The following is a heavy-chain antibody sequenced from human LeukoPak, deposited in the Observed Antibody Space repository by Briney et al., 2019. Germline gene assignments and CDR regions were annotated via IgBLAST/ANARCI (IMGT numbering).Heavy chain of an antibody. D-gene: IGHD3-9*01. Sequence: PGGSLILPCAASGFTVSSKYMSWVRQAPGKGLEWVSVIYSGGSTYYADSVKGRFTISRDNSKNTLYLQMNSLRDEDTAVYYCARDRPYYDILTGYYIGEAFDIWGQGTMVTVSS. CDR1: GFTVSSKY. CDR3: ARDRPYYDILTGYYIGEAFDI. V-gene: IGHV3-53*01. CDR2: IYSGGST. J-gene: IGHJ3*02.